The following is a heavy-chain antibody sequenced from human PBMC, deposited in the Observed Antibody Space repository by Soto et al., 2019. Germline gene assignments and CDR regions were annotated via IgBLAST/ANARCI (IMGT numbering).Heavy chain of an antibody. Sequence: QVQLVESGGGVVQPGRSLRLSCAASGFTFSSYAMHWVRQAPGKGLEWVAVISYDGSNKYYADSVKGRFTISRDNSKNTLYLQMNSLRAGDTAVYYCARDRDPTGAFDIWGQGTMVTVSS. J-gene: IGHJ3*02. CDR1: GFTFSSYA. CDR2: ISYDGSNK. V-gene: IGHV3-30-3*01. D-gene: IGHD3-10*01. CDR3: ARDRDPTGAFDI.